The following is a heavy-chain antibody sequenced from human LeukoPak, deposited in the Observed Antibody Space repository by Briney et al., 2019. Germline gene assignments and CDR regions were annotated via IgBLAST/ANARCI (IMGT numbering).Heavy chain of an antibody. CDR3: ARVKLGGQQWQSWAFDY. J-gene: IGHJ4*02. V-gene: IGHV4-31*03. CDR1: GGSISSGGYY. CDR2: IYYSGST. D-gene: IGHD6-19*01. Sequence: SETLSLTCTVSGGSISSGGYYWSWIRQHPGKGLEWIGYIYYSGSTYYNPSLKSRVPISVDTSKNQFSLKLSSVTAADTAVYYCARVKLGGQQWQSWAFDYWGQGTLVTVSS.